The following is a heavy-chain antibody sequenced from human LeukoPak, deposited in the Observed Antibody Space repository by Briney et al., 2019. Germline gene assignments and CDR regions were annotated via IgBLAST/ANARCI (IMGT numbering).Heavy chain of an antibody. V-gene: IGHV4-4*07. J-gene: IGHJ4*02. CDR3: ARDSNLEYSSSRGLGR. CDR1: GGSISSY. D-gene: IGHD6-6*01. CDR2: IYASGST. Sequence: SETLSLTCTVSGGSISSYWSWIRQPAGKGLEWIGRIYASGSTYYNPSLKSRVTMSLDTSKNQFSLRLTTVTAADTAVYYCARDSNLEYSSSRGLGRWGQGTLVTVSS.